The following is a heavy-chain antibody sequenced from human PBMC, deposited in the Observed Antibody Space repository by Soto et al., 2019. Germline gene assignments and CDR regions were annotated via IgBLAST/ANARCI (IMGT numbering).Heavy chain of an antibody. V-gene: IGHV4-31*02. CDR1: WGSIKSRGYL. CDR2: IYYSGST. CDR3: ARRWTAAGQPFDY. D-gene: IGHD6-13*01. Sequence: TQSLTRTVLWGSIKSRGYLWSFIPQHPGKGLEWIGYIYYSGSTYYNPSLKSRVTISVDTSKNQFSLKLSSVTAADTAVYYCARRWTAAGQPFDYWGQGTLVTLSS. J-gene: IGHJ4*02.